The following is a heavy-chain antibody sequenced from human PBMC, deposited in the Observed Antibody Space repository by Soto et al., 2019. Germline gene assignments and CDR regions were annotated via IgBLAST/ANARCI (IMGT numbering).Heavy chain of an antibody. CDR3: ARDPRPYGSNSPIDY. Sequence: ASVKVSCKASGYTFTSYAMLWVRQAPGQRLEWMGWINAGNGNTKYSQKFQGRVTITRDTSASTAYMELNSLRAEDTAVYYCARDPRPYGSNSPIDYWGQGTLVTVSS. J-gene: IGHJ4*02. CDR1: GYTFTSYA. D-gene: IGHD4-17*01. CDR2: INAGNGNT. V-gene: IGHV1-3*01.